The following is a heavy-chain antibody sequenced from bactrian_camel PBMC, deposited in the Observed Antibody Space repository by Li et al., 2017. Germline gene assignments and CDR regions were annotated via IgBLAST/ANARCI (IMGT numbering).Heavy chain of an antibody. D-gene: IGHD7*01. CDR3: AAGGAGPLCRWRQYCRNGACSPMFGSEQYNH. J-gene: IGHJ4*01. V-gene: IGHV3S53*01. CDR1: GDRYTSIC. CDR2: IGSEGTT. Sequence: HVQLVESGGGSVQAGGSLRLSCVVYGDRYTSICTAWFRQFPGKEREGVAGIGSEGTTAYAEAVMGRFTISKDNAKNTLYLQMDNLKPEDTAKYYCAAGGAGPLCRWRQYCRNGACSPMFGSEQYNHWGQGTQVT.